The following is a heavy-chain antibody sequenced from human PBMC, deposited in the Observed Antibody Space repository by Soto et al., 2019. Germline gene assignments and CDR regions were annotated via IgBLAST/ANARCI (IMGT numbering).Heavy chain of an antibody. V-gene: IGHV6-1*01. D-gene: IGHD1-1*01. CDR1: GDNVSSNRAA. Sequence: SQTLSLTCAISGDNVSSNRAAWNWIRQSPSRGLEWIGSTYYRSKWYNYYAVSLKSRITINTDTSKNQFSLQLNSVTTEDTAVYYCARGNWNHLTRGLHXWGQGTLVTVSX. J-gene: IGHJ4*02. CDR2: TYYRSKWYN. CDR3: ARGNWNHLTRGLHX.